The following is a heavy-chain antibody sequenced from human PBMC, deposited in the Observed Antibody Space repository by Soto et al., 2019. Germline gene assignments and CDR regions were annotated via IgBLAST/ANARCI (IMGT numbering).Heavy chain of an antibody. D-gene: IGHD2-2*01. CDR2: IYYSGST. Sequence: PSETLSLTCTASGGSISSGGYYWSWIREHPGKGLEWIGYIYYSGSTYYNPSLKSRVTISVDTSKNQSSLKLSSVTAADTAVYYCARDRPSYCSSTSCYYGMDVGGQGTTVTISS. V-gene: IGHV4-31*03. CDR3: ARDRPSYCSSTSCYYGMDV. J-gene: IGHJ6*02. CDR1: GGSISSGGYY.